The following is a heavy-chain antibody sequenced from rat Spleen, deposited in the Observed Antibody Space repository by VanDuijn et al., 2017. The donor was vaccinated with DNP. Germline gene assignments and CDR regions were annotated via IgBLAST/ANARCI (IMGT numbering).Heavy chain of an antibody. J-gene: IGHJ2*01. CDR2: ITYSGNT. CDR1: GYSLTSNY. V-gene: IGHV3-1*01. CDR3: ARWGTYFDY. Sequence: EVQLQESGPGLVKPSQSLSLTCSVTGYSLTSNYWGWIRQFPGNKMEYIGHITYSGNTHFNPSLKSRISITRDTSKNQFFMQLNSITTEDTATYYCARWGTYFDYWGQGVMVTVSS.